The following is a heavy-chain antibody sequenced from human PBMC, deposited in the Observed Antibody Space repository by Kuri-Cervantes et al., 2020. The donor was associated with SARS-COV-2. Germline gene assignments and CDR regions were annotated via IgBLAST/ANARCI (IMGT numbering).Heavy chain of an antibody. CDR3: ALKPAPXIEGWFDP. Sequence: KVSCKGSGYSFTSYWIGWVRQMPGKGLEWMGIIYPGDSDTRYSPSFQGQVTISADKSISTAYLQWSSLKASDTAMYYCALKPAPXIEGWFDPWGQGTLVTVSS. J-gene: IGHJ5*02. D-gene: IGHD3-22*01. V-gene: IGHV5-51*01. CDR1: GYSFTSYW. CDR2: IYPGDSDT.